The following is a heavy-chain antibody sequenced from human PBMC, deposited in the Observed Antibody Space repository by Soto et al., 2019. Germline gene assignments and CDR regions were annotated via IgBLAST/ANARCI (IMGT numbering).Heavy chain of an antibody. Sequence: GASVKVSCKASGGTFNNYAVNWVRQAPGQGLEWMGGIIPIFGTANYAQKFQGRVTITADESTSTAYMELSSLRSVDTAVYYCARGARYDYSKGNFDYWGQGTPVTVSS. CDR3: ARGARYDYSKGNFDY. D-gene: IGHD4-4*01. V-gene: IGHV1-69*13. J-gene: IGHJ4*02. CDR2: IIPIFGTA. CDR1: GGTFNNYA.